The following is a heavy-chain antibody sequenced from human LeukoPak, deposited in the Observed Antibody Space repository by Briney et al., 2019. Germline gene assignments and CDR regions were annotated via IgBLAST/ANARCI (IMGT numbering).Heavy chain of an antibody. V-gene: IGHV1-18*01. CDR3: ARDQEGEYSSGWYSGFFDY. CDR2: ISAYNGNT. J-gene: IGHJ4*02. D-gene: IGHD6-19*01. CDR1: GYTFTSYG. Sequence: ASVNVSCNASGYTFTSYGISWVRQAPGQGLEWMGWISAYNGNTNYAQKLQGRVTMTTDTSTSTAYMELRRLRSDDTAVYYCARDQEGEYSSGWYSGFFDYWGQGTLVTVS.